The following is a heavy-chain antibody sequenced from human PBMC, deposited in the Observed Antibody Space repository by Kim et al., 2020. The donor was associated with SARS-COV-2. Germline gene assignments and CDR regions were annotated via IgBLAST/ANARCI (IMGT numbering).Heavy chain of an antibody. D-gene: IGHD6-19*01. V-gene: IGHV3-11*06. CDR3: AGVYSEQWLVRSYYFDY. J-gene: IGHJ4*02. Sequence: KGRFTISRDNDKNSLYLQMNSLRAEDTAVYYCAGVYSEQWLVRSYYFDYWGQGTLVTVSS.